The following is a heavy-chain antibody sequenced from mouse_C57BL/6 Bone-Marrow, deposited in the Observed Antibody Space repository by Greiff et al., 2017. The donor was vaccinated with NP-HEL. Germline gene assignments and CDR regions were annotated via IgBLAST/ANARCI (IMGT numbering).Heavy chain of an antibody. J-gene: IGHJ3*01. Sequence: EVMLVESGGGLVQPGGSLKLSCAASGFTFSDYYMYWVRQTPEKRLEWVAYISNGGGSTYYPDTVKGRFTISRDNAKNTLYLQMSRLKSEDTAMYYCAILTGGFAYWGQGTLVTVSA. V-gene: IGHV5-12*01. CDR3: AILTGGFAY. CDR2: ISNGGGST. D-gene: IGHD1-1*01. CDR1: GFTFSDYY.